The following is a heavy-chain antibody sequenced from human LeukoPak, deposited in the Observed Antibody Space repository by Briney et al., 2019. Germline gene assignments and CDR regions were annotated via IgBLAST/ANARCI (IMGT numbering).Heavy chain of an antibody. CDR3: TCGRGFNYDY. D-gene: IGHD6-25*01. J-gene: IGHJ4*02. CDR1: GNTFTAHH. Sequence: ASVKVSCTASGNTFTAHHLHWVRRAPGQGLEWMGWVHPNSGDTNYAQKFQGRVTMTRDTSASTAYMELNTLRFDDTAVYYCTCGRGFNYDYWGQGTLVTVSS. V-gene: IGHV1-2*02. CDR2: VHPNSGDT.